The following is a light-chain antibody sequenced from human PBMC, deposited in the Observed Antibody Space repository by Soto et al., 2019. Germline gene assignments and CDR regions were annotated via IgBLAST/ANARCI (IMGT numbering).Light chain of an antibody. CDR3: QQHNSYRT. V-gene: IGKV1-5*03. J-gene: IGKJ1*01. CDR1: QSISSW. CDR2: KAS. Sequence: DIQMTQSPSTLSASVGDRVTITCRASQSISSWLAWYQQKPGKAPKLLIYKASSLESGVPSRFSGSGSGTEFTLTISSLQPDDFATYYCQQHNSYRTFGQGTKVEIK.